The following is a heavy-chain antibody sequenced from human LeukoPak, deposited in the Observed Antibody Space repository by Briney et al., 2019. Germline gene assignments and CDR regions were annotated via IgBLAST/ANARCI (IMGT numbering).Heavy chain of an antibody. D-gene: IGHD3-10*01. CDR3: AIPELWTGDAFDI. J-gene: IGHJ3*02. CDR1: GYTFTGYY. Sequence: VKVSCKASGYTFTGYYMHWVRQAPGQGLEWMGRINPNSGGKNYAQKFQGRVTMTRDTSISTAYMELSRLRSDDTAVYYCAIPELWTGDAFDIWGQGTMVTVSS. V-gene: IGHV1-2*06. CDR2: INPNSGGK.